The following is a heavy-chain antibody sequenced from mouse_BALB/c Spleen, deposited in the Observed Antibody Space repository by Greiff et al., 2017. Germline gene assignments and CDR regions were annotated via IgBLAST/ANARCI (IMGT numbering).Heavy chain of an antibody. CDR1: GISITTGNYR. D-gene: IGHD3-1*01. CDR2: IYYSGTI. Sequence: EVKVEESGPGLVKPSQTVSLTCTVTGISITTGNYRWSWIRQFPGNKLEWIGYIYYSGTITYNPSLTSRTTITRDTSKNQFFLEMNSLTAEDTATYYCARDSSGYAMDYWGQGTSVTVSS. V-gene: IGHV3-5*02. J-gene: IGHJ4*01. CDR3: ARDSSGYAMDY.